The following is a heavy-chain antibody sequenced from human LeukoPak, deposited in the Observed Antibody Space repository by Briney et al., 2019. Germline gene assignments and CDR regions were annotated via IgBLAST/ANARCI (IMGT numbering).Heavy chain of an antibody. Sequence: ASVKVSCKASGYTLINYDINWVRQATGQGLEWMGWTNPRTGYSGYAQNFQGRVTITTDESTSTAYMELSSLRSEDTAVYYCARDNLVSAFDIWGQGTMVTVSS. CDR3: ARDNLVSAFDI. V-gene: IGHV1-8*01. D-gene: IGHD1-20*01. CDR2: TNPRTGYS. CDR1: GYTLINYD. J-gene: IGHJ3*02.